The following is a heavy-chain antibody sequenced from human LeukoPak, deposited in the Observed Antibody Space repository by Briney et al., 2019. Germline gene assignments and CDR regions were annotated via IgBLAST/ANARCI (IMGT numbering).Heavy chain of an antibody. D-gene: IGHD3-16*01. CDR1: GFTFSSYT. V-gene: IGHV3-23*01. CDR2: ISGSGGST. Sequence: PGGSLRLSCAASGFTFSSYTMNWVRQAPGKGLEWVSGISGSGGSTSYADSVKGRFTISRDNSESTLYLQMNSLRAEDTALYYCAKSRGNRIGVDYWCQGTLVTVS. CDR3: AKSRGNRIGVDY. J-gene: IGHJ4*02.